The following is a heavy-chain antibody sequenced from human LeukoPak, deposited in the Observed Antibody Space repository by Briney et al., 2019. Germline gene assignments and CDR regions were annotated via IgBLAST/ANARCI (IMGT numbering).Heavy chain of an antibody. D-gene: IGHD3-10*01. CDR2: INHSGST. J-gene: IGHJ4*02. CDR1: GGSFSGYY. Sequence: SETLSLTCAVYGGSFSGYYWSWIRQPPGKGLEWIGEINHSGSTNYNPSLKSRVTISVDTSKNQFSLKLSSVTAADTAVYYCARTITVVRGVIHFDYWGQGTLVTVSS. CDR3: ARTITVVRGVIHFDY. V-gene: IGHV4-34*01.